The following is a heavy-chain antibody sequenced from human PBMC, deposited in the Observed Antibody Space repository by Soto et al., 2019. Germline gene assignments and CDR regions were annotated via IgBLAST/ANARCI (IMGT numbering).Heavy chain of an antibody. V-gene: IGHV3-66*01. D-gene: IGHD1-1*01. CDR2: IYSGGST. CDR1: GLNVNNNY. J-gene: IGHJ5*02. Sequence: GGSLRLSCAASGLNVNNNYMSWVRQAPGKGLEWVSVIYSGGSTKYVDSVKGRFTISRDNSKNTLYLQMNSLRAEDTAVYYCARGTTGSTPASWGQGTLVTVSS. CDR3: ARGTTGSTPAS.